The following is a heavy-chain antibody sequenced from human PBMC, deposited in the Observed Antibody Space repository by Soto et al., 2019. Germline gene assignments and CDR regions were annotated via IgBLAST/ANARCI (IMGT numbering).Heavy chain of an antibody. J-gene: IGHJ6*02. CDR3: AMVDVYVTPSPQDV. Sequence: QVQLVQSGAEVKNPGASVKVSCKASGYTFTRYGIGWARQAPGQGLEWMGWSNTYNGNTNYAQNVQGRVTLTTDTSTSTAYMELRSLRSNDTAIYYCAMVDVYVTPSPQDVWGQGTTVIVSS. V-gene: IGHV1-18*01. D-gene: IGHD3-16*01. CDR2: SNTYNGNT. CDR1: GYTFTRYG.